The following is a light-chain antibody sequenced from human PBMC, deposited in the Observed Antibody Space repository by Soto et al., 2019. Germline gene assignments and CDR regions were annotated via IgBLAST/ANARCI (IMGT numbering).Light chain of an antibody. J-gene: IGKJ5*01. CDR1: QDIRKY. CDR3: QQYGSSPRA. CDR2: DAS. Sequence: DIQMTQSPSSLSASVGDRVTITCQASQDIRKYLNWYQQKPGKAPKLLIYDASNLETGVPSRFSGSGSGTDFTLTISRLEPEDFAVYYCQQYGSSPRAFGQGTRLEIK. V-gene: IGKV1-33*01.